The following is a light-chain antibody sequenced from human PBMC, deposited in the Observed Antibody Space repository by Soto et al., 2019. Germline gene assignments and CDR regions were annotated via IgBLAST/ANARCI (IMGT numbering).Light chain of an antibody. J-gene: IGKJ2*01. CDR3: QLRYT. V-gene: IGKV3-20*01. CDR1: QTVTSNY. Sequence: EIVLTQSPGTLSSSPGGRATLSCRASQTVTSNYLAWYQQKPGQAPRLLIYGASSRATGIPDRFSGSGSGTDFTLTISRLEPEDFAVYYCQLRYTFGQGTKVDIK. CDR2: GAS.